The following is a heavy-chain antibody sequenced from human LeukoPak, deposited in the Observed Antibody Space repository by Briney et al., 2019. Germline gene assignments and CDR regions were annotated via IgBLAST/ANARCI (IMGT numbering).Heavy chain of an antibody. Sequence: GGSLRLSCVVSGFTVSNNYMSWVRQAPRKGLEWVSTISGGGRSTDYADSVKGQFTISRDNSKNTLYLQMNSLRAEDTAVYYCAGERYFDYWGQGTLVTVSS. CDR1: GFTVSNNY. J-gene: IGHJ4*02. CDR2: ISGGGRST. V-gene: IGHV3-23*01. CDR3: AGERYFDY.